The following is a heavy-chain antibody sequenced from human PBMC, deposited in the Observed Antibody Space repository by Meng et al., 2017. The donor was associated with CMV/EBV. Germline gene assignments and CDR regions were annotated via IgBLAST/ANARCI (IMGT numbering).Heavy chain of an antibody. J-gene: IGHJ4*02. CDR2: ISSSGSTI. CDR3: ARGVDLEWLLFSQDY. D-gene: IGHD3-3*01. CDR1: GFTFSNAW. Sequence: GESLKISCAASGFTFSNAWMSWVRQAPGKGLEWVSYISSSGSTIYYADSVKGRFTISRDNAKNSLYLQMNSLRAEDTAVYYCARGVDLEWLLFSQDYWGQGTLVTVSS. V-gene: IGHV3-11*04.